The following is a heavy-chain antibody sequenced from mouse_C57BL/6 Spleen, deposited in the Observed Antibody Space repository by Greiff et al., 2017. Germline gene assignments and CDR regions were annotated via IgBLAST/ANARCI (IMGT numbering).Heavy chain of an antibody. CDR3: ASPLYYCGSVDY. CDR1: GFNITDYY. CDR2: IDPEDGET. D-gene: IGHD1-1*01. J-gene: IGHJ4*01. V-gene: IGHV14-2*01. Sequence: VHVQQSGAELVKPGASVKLSCTASGFNITDYYMHWVKQRTEQGLEWIGRIDPEDGETKYAPKFQGKATITADTSSNTAYLRLSSLTSEDTAVYYCASPLYYCGSVDYWGQGTSVTVSS.